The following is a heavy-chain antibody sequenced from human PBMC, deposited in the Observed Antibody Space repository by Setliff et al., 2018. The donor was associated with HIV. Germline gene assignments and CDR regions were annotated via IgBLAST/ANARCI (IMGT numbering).Heavy chain of an antibody. CDR2: ICHSGST. V-gene: IGHV4-38-2*01. Sequence: PSETLSLTCAVSGYSINSGYYWGWIRQPPGKGLEWIGTICHSGSTYYNPSLKSRVTISVDMSKNQFSLRLSSVTAADTAVYYCARHSFPFGGKGVDYWGQGTLVTVSS. D-gene: IGHD2-15*01. CDR1: GYSINSGYY. J-gene: IGHJ4*02. CDR3: ARHSFPFGGKGVDY.